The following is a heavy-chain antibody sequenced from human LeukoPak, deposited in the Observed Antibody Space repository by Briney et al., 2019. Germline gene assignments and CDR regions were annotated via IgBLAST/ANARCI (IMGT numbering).Heavy chain of an antibody. D-gene: IGHD4-17*01. V-gene: IGHV1-69*01. Sequence: GSSVKVSCKASGGTLSSYAISWVRQAPGQGLEWMGGIIPIFGTANYAQKFQGRVTITADESTSTAYMELSSLRSEDTAVYYCARSDDYGDGGGHFDYWGQGTLVTVSS. CDR2: IIPIFGTA. J-gene: IGHJ4*02. CDR3: ARSDDYGDGGGHFDY. CDR1: GGTLSSYA.